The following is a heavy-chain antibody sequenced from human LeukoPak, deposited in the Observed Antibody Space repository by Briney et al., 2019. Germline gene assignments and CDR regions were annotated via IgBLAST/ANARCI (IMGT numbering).Heavy chain of an antibody. CDR1: GYTLTELS. V-gene: IGHV1-24*01. J-gene: IGHJ4*02. CDR3: ATVQKQDYDTTPYYDH. Sequence: GASVKVSCKVSGYTLTELSMHWVRQAPGKGLEWMGGFDPEDGETIYAQKSQGRVTMTEDKSTDTAYMELSSLRSEDTAVYYCATVQKQDYDTTPYYDHWGQGTLVTVSS. D-gene: IGHD3-22*01. CDR2: FDPEDGET.